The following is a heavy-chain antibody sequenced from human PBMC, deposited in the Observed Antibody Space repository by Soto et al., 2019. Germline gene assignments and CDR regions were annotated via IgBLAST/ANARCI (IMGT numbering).Heavy chain of an antibody. CDR2: IKQDGSEK. CDR1: GCTFSSYW. Sequence: EVQLVESGGGLVQPGGSLRLSCAASGCTFSSYWMSWVRQAPGKGLEWVANIKQDGSEKYYVDSVKGLFTISRDNAKNSLYLQMNSLRAEDTAVYYCARLWNDDWFDPWGQGTLVTVSS. CDR3: ARLWNDDWFDP. J-gene: IGHJ5*02. V-gene: IGHV3-7*03. D-gene: IGHD1-1*01.